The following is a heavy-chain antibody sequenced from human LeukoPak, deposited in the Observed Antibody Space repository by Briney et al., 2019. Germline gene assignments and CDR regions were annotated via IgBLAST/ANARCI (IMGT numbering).Heavy chain of an antibody. CDR3: ARETPPNSSGWYAYFQH. CDR1: GYTFTGYY. D-gene: IGHD6-19*01. J-gene: IGHJ1*01. V-gene: IGHV1-2*02. Sequence: GASVKVSCKASGYTFTGYYMHWVRQAPGQGLEWMGWINPNSGGTNYAQKFQGRVTITADKSTSTAYMELSSLRSEDTAVYYCARETPPNSSGWYAYFQHWGQGTLVTVSS. CDR2: INPNSGGT.